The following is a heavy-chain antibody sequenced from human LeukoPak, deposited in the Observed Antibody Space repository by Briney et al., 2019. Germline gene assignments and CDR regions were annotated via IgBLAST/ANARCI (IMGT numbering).Heavy chain of an antibody. J-gene: IGHJ3*02. CDR3: ARDDISGWWGADAFDI. CDR2: INSEGSST. D-gene: IGHD6-19*01. V-gene: IGHV3-74*01. Sequence: GGSLRLSCAASGFTFSSYWMHWVRQAPGEGLAWVSRINSEGSSTSYADSVKGRFTISRDNAKNTLYLQKNSLTAEDTAVYYCARDDISGWWGADAFDIWREATMATVSS. CDR1: GFTFSSYW.